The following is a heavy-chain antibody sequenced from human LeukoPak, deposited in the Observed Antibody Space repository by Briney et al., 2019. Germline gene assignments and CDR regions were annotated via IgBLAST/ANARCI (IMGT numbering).Heavy chain of an antibody. Sequence: SETLSLTCTVSGGSISSGGYYWSWIRQHPGKGLEWLGYIYYSGSTYYNPSLKSRVTISVDTSKNQFSLKLSSVTAADTAVYYCARDAYYYDSSGYYFPYGMDVWGQGTTVTVSS. CDR2: IYYSGST. V-gene: IGHV4-31*03. J-gene: IGHJ6*02. D-gene: IGHD3-22*01. CDR3: ARDAYYYDSSGYYFPYGMDV. CDR1: GGSISSGGYY.